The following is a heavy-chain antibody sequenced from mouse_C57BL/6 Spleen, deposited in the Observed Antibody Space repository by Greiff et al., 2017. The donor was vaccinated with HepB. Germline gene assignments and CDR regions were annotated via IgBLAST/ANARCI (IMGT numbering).Heavy chain of an antibody. D-gene: IGHD2-4*01. V-gene: IGHV1-80*01. CDR2: IYPGDGDT. CDR3: ARSDCYYWYFDV. CDR1: GYAFSSYW. J-gene: IGHJ1*03. Sequence: QVQLQQSGAELVKPGASVKLSCKATGYAFSSYWMNWVKQRPGQGLEWIGQIYPGDGDTNYNGKFKGKATLTADKSSSTAYMQLSSLTSEDAAVYFGARSDCYYWYFDVWGTGTTVTVSS.